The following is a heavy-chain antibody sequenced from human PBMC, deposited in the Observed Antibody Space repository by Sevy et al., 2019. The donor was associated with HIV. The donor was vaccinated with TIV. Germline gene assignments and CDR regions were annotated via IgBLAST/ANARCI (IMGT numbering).Heavy chain of an antibody. CDR2: ISYDGSIK. CDR3: AKAVGSLGRYGLDV. CDR1: GVTFSSYG. J-gene: IGHJ6*02. D-gene: IGHD6-13*01. V-gene: IGHV3-30*18. Sequence: GGSLRLSCAASGVTFSSYGMHWVRQAPGKGLEWVAVISYDGSIKYYADSVKGRFTISRDNSKNTLYLQMNRLRAEDTAVYYCAKAVGSLGRYGLDVWGQGTTVTVSS.